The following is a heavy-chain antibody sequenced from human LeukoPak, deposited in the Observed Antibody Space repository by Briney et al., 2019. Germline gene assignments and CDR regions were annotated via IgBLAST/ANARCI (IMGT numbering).Heavy chain of an antibody. D-gene: IGHD3-22*01. V-gene: IGHV3-23*01. CDR2: ITGSGGST. J-gene: IGHJ4*02. CDR1: RFTFSNYG. Sequence: GGSLRLSCSASRFTFSNYGMSWVRQAPGKGLEWVSVITGSGGSTYYADSVKGRFTISRDNSKNTLYLQMNSLRAEDTAVYFCAKLDYYDTHWGQGTLVTVSS. CDR3: AKLDYYDTH.